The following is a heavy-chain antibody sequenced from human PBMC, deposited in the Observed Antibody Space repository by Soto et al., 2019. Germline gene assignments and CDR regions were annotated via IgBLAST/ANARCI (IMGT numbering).Heavy chain of an antibody. J-gene: IGHJ4*02. CDR3: ARDLAAYDYTGY. CDR2: INPGNGKT. CDR1: GYIFTSLA. V-gene: IGHV1-3*01. D-gene: IGHD5-12*01. Sequence: ASVKVSCKASGYIFTSLAIHWVRQAPGQRLEWMGWINPGNGKTKYSQSFQGRVTITRDTSASTAYMELSSLRSEDTAVYFCARDLAAYDYTGYWGQGTLVTVSS.